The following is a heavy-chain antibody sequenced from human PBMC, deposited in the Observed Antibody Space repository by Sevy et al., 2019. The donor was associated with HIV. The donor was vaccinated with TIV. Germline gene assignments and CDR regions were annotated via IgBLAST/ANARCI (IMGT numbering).Heavy chain of an antibody. Sequence: GGSLRLSCAASGFTFSSYSMNWVRQAPGKGLEWVSSISSSSSYIYYADSVKGRFTISRDNAKNSLYLQMNSLRAEETAVYYCANGYCSGGSCSYYYYGMDVWGQGTTVTVSS. CDR3: ANGYCSGGSCSYYYYGMDV. D-gene: IGHD2-15*01. CDR1: GFTFSSYS. J-gene: IGHJ6*02. CDR2: ISSSSSYI. V-gene: IGHV3-21*01.